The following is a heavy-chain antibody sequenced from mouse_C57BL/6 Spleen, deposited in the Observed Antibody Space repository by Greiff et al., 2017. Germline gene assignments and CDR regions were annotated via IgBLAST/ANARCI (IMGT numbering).Heavy chain of an antibody. CDR1: GYTFTSYW. J-gene: IGHJ2*01. D-gene: IGHD2-3*01. Sequence: QVQLKESGAELVMPGASVKLSCKASGYTFTSYWMHWVKQRPGQGLEWIGEIDPSDSYTNYNQKVKGKSTLTVDKSSSTAYMQLSSLTSEDSAVYYCARRGDGYYFDYWGQGTTLTVSS. V-gene: IGHV1-69*01. CDR3: ARRGDGYYFDY. CDR2: IDPSDSYT.